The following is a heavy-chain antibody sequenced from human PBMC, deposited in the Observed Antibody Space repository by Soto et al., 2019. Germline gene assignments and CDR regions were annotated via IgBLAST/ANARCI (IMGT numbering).Heavy chain of an antibody. Sequence: ASVKVSCKASGYTFTSYAMHWVRQAPGQRLEWMGWINAGNSDTKYSQKFQGRVTITSDTSTDTAYMELSSLRSEDTAVYYCATDLRSPPRYWGQGTLVTVSS. J-gene: IGHJ4*02. CDR2: INAGNSDT. CDR3: ATDLRSPPRY. CDR1: GYTFTSYA. V-gene: IGHV1-3*01.